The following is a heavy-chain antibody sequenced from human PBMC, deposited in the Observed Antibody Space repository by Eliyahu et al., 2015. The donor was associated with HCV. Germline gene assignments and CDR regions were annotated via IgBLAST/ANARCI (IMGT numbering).Heavy chain of an antibody. V-gene: IGHV1-2*02. CDR2: INPKSGGG. Sequence: QVQLVQSGAEVKKPGASVRVSCKASGYPFTDYYIHWVRQAPGQGLEWMGLINPKSGGGNVIEKFGXVTLTRDTSITTAYMELSRLTSDDTAVYFCACMTPFGLGELPSEGPFDHWGQGTLVTVSS. CDR1: GYPFTDYY. CDR3: ACMTPFGLGELPSEGPFDH. J-gene: IGHJ4*02. D-gene: IGHD3-3*01.